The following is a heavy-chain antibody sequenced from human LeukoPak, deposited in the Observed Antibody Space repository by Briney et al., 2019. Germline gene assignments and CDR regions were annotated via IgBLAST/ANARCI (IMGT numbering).Heavy chain of an antibody. CDR2: IKPDGSET. J-gene: IGHJ4*02. CDR3: ASLQTDPTIVNGF. CDR1: GFIFSNYW. Sequence: GGSLRLSCAASGFIFSNYWMSWVRQAPGKGLEWVANIKPDGSETNYVDSLKGRFTISRDNAKNSVYLQMNRLRAEDTAVYYCASLQTDPTIVNGFWGQGTLVTVSS. V-gene: IGHV3-7*01. D-gene: IGHD5-24*01.